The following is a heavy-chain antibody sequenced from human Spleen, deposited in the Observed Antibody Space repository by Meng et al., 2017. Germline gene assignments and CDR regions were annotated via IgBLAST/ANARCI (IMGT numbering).Heavy chain of an antibody. CDR1: GFTFSDYY. CDR3: AIIAVAGSNDY. Sequence: GESLKISCAASGFTFSDYYISWIRQAPGKGLKWVSYISSSGRIIYYADSVKGRFTISRDNAKKSLYLQMNSLRVEDTAVYYCAIIAVAGSNDYCDQATLTVSS. D-gene: IGHD6-19*01. CDR2: ISSSGRII. J-gene: IGHJ4*02. V-gene: IGHV3-11*01.